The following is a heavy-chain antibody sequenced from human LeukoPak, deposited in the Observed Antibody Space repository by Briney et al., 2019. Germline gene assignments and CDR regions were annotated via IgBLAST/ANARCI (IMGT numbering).Heavy chain of an antibody. J-gene: IGHJ4*02. CDR2: ISSDGSNK. Sequence: GGSLRLSCAASGFTFSSYAIHWVRQAPGKGLEWVAVISSDGSNKYYADSVKGRFTISRDNSKNTLYLQMNSLRPEDTAVFYCAKGAGYSFGYDFDYWGQGTLVTVSS. D-gene: IGHD5-18*01. V-gene: IGHV3-30*18. CDR1: GFTFSSYA. CDR3: AKGAGYSFGYDFDY.